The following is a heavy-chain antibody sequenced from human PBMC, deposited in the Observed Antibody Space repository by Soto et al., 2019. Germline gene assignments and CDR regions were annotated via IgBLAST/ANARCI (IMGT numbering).Heavy chain of an antibody. J-gene: IGHJ4*02. CDR1: GFTFTRYS. CDR2: ISSTTNYI. Sequence: VGSLRLSCAASGFTFTRYSMNWVRQAPGKGLEWVSSISSTTNYIYYGDSMKGRFTISRDNAKNSLYLEMNSLRAEDTAVYYCARESEDLTSNFDYWGQGTLVIVSS. CDR3: ARESEDLTSNFDY. V-gene: IGHV3-21*06.